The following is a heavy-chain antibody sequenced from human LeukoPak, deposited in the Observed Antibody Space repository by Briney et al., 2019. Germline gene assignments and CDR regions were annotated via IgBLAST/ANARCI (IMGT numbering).Heavy chain of an antibody. CDR3: AKDRLDSSGYYPLDY. J-gene: IGHJ4*02. CDR1: GSTFTSYA. CDR2: ISGSGGST. D-gene: IGHD3-22*01. V-gene: IGHV3-23*01. Sequence: XXSLRLSCAASGSTFTSYAMSWVRQAPGKGLEWVSAISGSGGSTYYADSVKGRFTISRDNSKNTLYLQMNSLRAEDTAVYYCAKDRLDSSGYYPLDYWGQGTLVTVSS.